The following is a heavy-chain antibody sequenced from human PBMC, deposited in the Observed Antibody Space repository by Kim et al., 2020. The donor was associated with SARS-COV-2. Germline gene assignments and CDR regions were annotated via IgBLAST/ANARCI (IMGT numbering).Heavy chain of an antibody. CDR2: SSGVDGST. CDR3: ASQDSSAWTVPFGN. CDR1: GFFFRTYG. J-gene: IGHJ4*02. V-gene: IGHV3-23*01. Sequence: GGSLRLSCIASGFFFRTYGMSWVRQTPGTGLEWVSGSSGVDGSTYHAESVRGRFTISRDNSKNTTYLHMSSLRVEGTGIYCCASQDSSAWTVPFGNWGRGTRVSVSS. D-gene: IGHD6-19*01.